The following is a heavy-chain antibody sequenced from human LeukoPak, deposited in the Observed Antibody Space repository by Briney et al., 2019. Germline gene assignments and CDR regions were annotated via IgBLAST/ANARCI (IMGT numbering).Heavy chain of an antibody. CDR3: ARSVQSCSSSSCLEY. J-gene: IGHJ4*01. CDR1: GGSISNTYY. Sequence: SETLSLTCAVSGGSISNTYYWGWIRQPPGKGLEWIGTISHSGTRYYSPSLKSRVTISVDTSKNQFSLELSSVTAADTAVYYCARSVQSCSSSSCLEYWGQGTLVTVSS. V-gene: IGHV4-38-2*01. D-gene: IGHD2-15*01. CDR2: ISHSGTR.